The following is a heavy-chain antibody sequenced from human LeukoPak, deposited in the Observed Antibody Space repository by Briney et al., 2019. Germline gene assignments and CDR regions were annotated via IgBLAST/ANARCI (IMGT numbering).Heavy chain of an antibody. J-gene: IGHJ5*02. Sequence: SQTLSLTCSVSGDSIGRGGYYWSWIRQHPGKGLEWIGYIFYSGSTYYNPSLKSRLNISVDTSKNQFSLLLTSVTAADTAVYYCARDLRGIRGVASNWFDPWGQGTLVTVSS. V-gene: IGHV4-31*03. D-gene: IGHD3-10*01. CDR3: ARDLRGIRGVASNWFDP. CDR2: IFYSGST. CDR1: GDSIGRGGYY.